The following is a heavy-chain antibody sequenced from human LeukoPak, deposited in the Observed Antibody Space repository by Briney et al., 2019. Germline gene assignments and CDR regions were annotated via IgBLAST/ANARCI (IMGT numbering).Heavy chain of an antibody. Sequence: ASVKVSCKTSGYTFTNFGVSWLRQAPGQGLEWMGWISAYNDNINYAQKLQGRVTMTTDTSTSTAYMELRSLRSDDTAVYYCARDIGATGTLSFFDYWGQGTLVTVSS. CDR1: GYTFTNFG. CDR2: ISAYNDNI. J-gene: IGHJ4*02. V-gene: IGHV1-18*04. CDR3: ARDIGATGTLSFFDY. D-gene: IGHD6-13*01.